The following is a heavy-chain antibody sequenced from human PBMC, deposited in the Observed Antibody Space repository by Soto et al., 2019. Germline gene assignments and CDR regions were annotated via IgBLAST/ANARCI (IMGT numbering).Heavy chain of an antibody. J-gene: IGHJ4*02. CDR2: INSDGSST. CDR1: GFTFSSYW. Sequence: GGSLRLSCAASGFTFSSYWMHWVRQAPGKGLVWVSRINSDGSSTSYADSVKGRFTISRDNAKNTLYLQMNSLRAEDTAVYYCAKVGYCSSTSCYGGWYFDYWGQGTLVTVSS. D-gene: IGHD2-2*01. V-gene: IGHV3-74*01. CDR3: AKVGYCSSTSCYGGWYFDY.